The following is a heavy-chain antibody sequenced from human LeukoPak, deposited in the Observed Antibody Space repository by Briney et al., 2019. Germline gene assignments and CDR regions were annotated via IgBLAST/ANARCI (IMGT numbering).Heavy chain of an antibody. J-gene: IGHJ4*02. D-gene: IGHD3-3*01. CDR3: ARGSRSGYYYY. CDR2: ISSSSSYI. Sequence: GGSLRLSCAASGFTFSDHYMDWVRQAPGKGLEWVSSISSSSSYIYYADSVKGRFTISRDNAKNSLYLQMNSLRAEDTAVYYCARGSRSGYYYYWGQGTLVTVSS. V-gene: IGHV3-21*01. CDR1: GFTFSDHY.